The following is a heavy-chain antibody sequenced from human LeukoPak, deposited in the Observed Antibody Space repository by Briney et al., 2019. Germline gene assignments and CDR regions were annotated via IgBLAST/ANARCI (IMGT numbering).Heavy chain of an antibody. V-gene: IGHV1-18*01. J-gene: IGHJ4*02. CDR3: ARDDNYGIFVNVDY. D-gene: IGHD4-11*01. CDR1: GYSFILYG. Sequence: ASVKVSCKTSGYSFILYGISWVRQAPGQGPEWMGWISTSTGDAKYTQKFQGRVTLTTDTSTSTAYMELSSLRSDDTAVYYCARDDNYGIFVNVDYWGQGTLVTVSS. CDR2: ISTSTGDA.